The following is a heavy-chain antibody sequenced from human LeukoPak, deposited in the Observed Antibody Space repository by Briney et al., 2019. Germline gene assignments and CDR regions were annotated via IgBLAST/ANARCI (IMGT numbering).Heavy chain of an antibody. D-gene: IGHD5-24*01. CDR2: INPNSGGT. J-gene: IGHJ6*03. Sequence: GSLKVSCKASGYSFTGYYMHWVRLAPGQGLEWMGWINPNSGGTNYAQKFQDRVTLTRDTSIRTAYMELSRLTSDDTAVYYCARDPMAATMSMSYNYYYMDVWGKGTTVTVSS. CDR3: ARDPMAATMSMSYNYYYMDV. CDR1: GYSFTGYY. V-gene: IGHV1-2*02.